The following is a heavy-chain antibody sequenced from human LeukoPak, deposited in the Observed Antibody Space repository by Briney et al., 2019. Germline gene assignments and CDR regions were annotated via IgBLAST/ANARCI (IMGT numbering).Heavy chain of an antibody. CDR1: GGSISSSSYY. CDR3: ARHQGWFDP. J-gene: IGHJ5*02. CDR2: IYYSGST. V-gene: IGHV4-39*01. Sequence: PSETLSLTRTVSGGSISSSSYYWGWIRQPPGKGLEWIGSIYYSGSTYYNPSLKSRVTISVDTSKNQFSLKLSSVTAADTAVYYCARHQGWFDPWGQGTLVTVSS.